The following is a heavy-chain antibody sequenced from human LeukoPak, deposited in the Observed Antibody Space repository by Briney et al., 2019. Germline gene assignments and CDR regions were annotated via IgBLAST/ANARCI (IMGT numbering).Heavy chain of an antibody. CDR2: IVVGSGNT. J-gene: IGHJ3*02. V-gene: IGHV1-58*02. D-gene: IGHD3-10*01. Sequence: ASVKVSCKASGFTFTSSAMQWVRQARGQRLEWIGWIVVGSGNTNYAQKFQERVTITRDMSTSTAYMELSSLRSEDTAVYYCAAAAWFGESYAFDIWGQGTMVTVSS. CDR3: AAAAWFGESYAFDI. CDR1: GFTFTSSA.